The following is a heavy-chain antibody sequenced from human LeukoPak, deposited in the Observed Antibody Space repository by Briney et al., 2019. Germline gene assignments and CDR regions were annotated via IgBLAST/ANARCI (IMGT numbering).Heavy chain of an antibody. Sequence: ASVKVSCKASGCTFSSYAISWVRQAPGQGLEWMGGIIPIFGTANYAQKFQGRVTITADESTSTAYMELSSLRSEDTAVYYCARDSGSHGNAFDIWGQGTMVTVSS. J-gene: IGHJ3*02. CDR2: IIPIFGTA. D-gene: IGHD1-26*01. CDR3: ARDSGSHGNAFDI. V-gene: IGHV1-69*13. CDR1: GCTFSSYA.